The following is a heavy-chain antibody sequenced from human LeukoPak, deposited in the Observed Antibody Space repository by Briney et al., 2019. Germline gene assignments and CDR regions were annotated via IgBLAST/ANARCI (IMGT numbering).Heavy chain of an antibody. J-gene: IGHJ6*02. CDR3: ARDSGNYYYYGMDV. V-gene: IGHV3-20*01. Sequence: GGSLRLSCVASGFTFEDYGLSWVRQVPGKGLEWVSGKSTWWWHRLCRLCGGPSHHIQRQRQELPVSGMNSLRVEDTAFYHCARDSGNYYYYGMDVWGQGTAVTVSS. CDR2: KSTWWWH. D-gene: IGHD3-10*01. CDR1: GFTFEDYG.